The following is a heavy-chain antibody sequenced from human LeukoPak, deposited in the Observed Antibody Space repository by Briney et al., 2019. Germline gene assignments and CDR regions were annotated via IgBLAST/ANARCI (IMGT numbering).Heavy chain of an antibody. CDR2: IYYSGST. CDR1: GGSISSGDYY. CDR3: ARDSFITMVRGGPETAGAFDI. J-gene: IGHJ3*02. V-gene: IGHV4-30-4*01. Sequence: SETLSLTCTVSGGSISSGDYYWSWIRQPPGKGLEWIGYIYYSGSTYYNPSLKSRVTISVDTSKNQFSLKLSSVTAADTAVYYCARDSFITMVRGGPETAGAFDIWGQGTMVTVSS. D-gene: IGHD3-10*01.